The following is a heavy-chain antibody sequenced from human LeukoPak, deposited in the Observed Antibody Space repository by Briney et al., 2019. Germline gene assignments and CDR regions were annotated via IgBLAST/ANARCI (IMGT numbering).Heavy chain of an antibody. J-gene: IGHJ5*02. CDR1: GYTFTSYY. CDR3: ARGPYGDYSSWFDP. V-gene: IGHV1-46*01. D-gene: IGHD3-16*01. Sequence: ASVKVSCKASGYTFTSYYLHWVRQAPGQGLEWMGIINPSGGSTRYAQKFQGRVTMTRDTSTSTVYMELSSLRFEDTALYYCARGPYGDYSSWFDPWGQGTLVTVSS. CDR2: INPSGGST.